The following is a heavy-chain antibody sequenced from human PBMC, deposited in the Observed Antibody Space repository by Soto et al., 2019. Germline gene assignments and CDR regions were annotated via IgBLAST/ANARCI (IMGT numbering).Heavy chain of an antibody. CDR2: MYYNGNI. V-gene: IGHV4-59*01. CDR1: GGSISNYD. D-gene: IGHD3-16*01. Sequence: XETLSRPCNVSGGSISNYDWTWVRQSPEKGLEWIGYMYYNGNINYNPSLKSRVTISIDTSKNQFSLTLKSVTAADTAVYYCASGGNWFDPWGQGVLVTVSS. J-gene: IGHJ5*02. CDR3: ASGGNWFDP.